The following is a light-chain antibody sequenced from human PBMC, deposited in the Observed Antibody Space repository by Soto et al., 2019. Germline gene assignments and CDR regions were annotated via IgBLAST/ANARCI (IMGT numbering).Light chain of an antibody. CDR3: QQYGSSPRT. CDR2: GAS. J-gene: IGKJ2*01. CDR1: QRVSSSY. Sequence: EIVLTQSPGTLSLSPGERATLSCRASQRVSSSYLAWYQQKPGQAPRLLIYGASSRATGIPDRFSGSGSGTDFTLTISRLEPEDFAVYYCQQYGSSPRTFGLGTKLEIK. V-gene: IGKV3-20*01.